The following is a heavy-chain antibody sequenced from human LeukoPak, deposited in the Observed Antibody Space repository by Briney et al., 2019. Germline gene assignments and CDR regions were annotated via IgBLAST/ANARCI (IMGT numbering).Heavy chain of an antibody. CDR1: GFTFSNAW. V-gene: IGHV3-15*01. J-gene: IGHJ4*02. CDR3: ARGTAYYDILTGYAYSDY. D-gene: IGHD3-9*01. Sequence: GGSLRLSCAASGFTFSNAWMSWVRQAPGKGLEWVGRIKSKTDGGTTDYAAPVKGRFTISRDDSKNTLYLQMNSLRAEDTAVYYCARGTAYYDILTGYAYSDYWGQGTLVTVSS. CDR2: IKSKTDGGTT.